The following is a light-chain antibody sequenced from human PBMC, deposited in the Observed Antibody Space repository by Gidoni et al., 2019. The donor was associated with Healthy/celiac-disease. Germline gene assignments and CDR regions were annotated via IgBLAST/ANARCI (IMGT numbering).Light chain of an antibody. CDR1: QSVLYSSNNKNY. Sequence: DIVMTQSPDSLAVSLGETATINCKSSQSVLYSSNNKNYLAWYQQKPGQPPKLLIYLASTRESGVPDRFSGSGSGMEFTLTISSLQAEDVAVYYCQQYYSTPPMYTFGQGTKLEIK. V-gene: IGKV4-1*01. CDR2: LAS. J-gene: IGKJ2*01. CDR3: QQYYSTPPMYT.